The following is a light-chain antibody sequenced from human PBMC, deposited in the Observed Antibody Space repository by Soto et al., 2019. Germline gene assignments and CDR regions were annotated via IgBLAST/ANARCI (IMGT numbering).Light chain of an antibody. CDR1: QSISNL. CDR3: QQYNGYSRRT. V-gene: IGKV1-5*03. Sequence: DIQMTQSPSTLSASVGDRNTITCRASQSISNLLAWYQQKPGKAPKLLIYKASSLESGVPSRFSGSGSGTEFTLTISSLQPDDFATYYCQQYNGYSRRTFGQGTKVDIK. J-gene: IGKJ1*01. CDR2: KAS.